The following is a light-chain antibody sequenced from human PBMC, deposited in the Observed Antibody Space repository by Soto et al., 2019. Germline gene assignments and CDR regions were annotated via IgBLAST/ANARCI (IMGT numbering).Light chain of an antibody. CDR2: DAS. CDR3: QQYGSSPLT. V-gene: IGKV3-20*01. J-gene: IGKJ4*01. CDR1: QSVSSNY. Sequence: EIVLTQSPGTLSLSPGERATLSCRASQSVSSNYLVWYQQKPGQASRLLVFDASNKATGIPDRFSGTGSGTDFTLTISGLEPEDFAVYYCQQYGSSPLTFGGGTKVEIK.